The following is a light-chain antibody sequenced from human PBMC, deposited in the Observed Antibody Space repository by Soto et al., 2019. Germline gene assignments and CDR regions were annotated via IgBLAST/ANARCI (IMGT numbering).Light chain of an antibody. V-gene: IGKV3-15*01. CDR3: QQYNNYPPIT. CDR1: QSVRSY. CDR2: GAS. Sequence: EIVMTQSPATLSVSPGERATLSCRASQSVRSYLAWYQQKPGQAPRLLIYGASTRATGVPARFSGSGSGTEFTLTISSLQSEYFAVYYCQQYNNYPPITFGQGTRLEIK. J-gene: IGKJ5*01.